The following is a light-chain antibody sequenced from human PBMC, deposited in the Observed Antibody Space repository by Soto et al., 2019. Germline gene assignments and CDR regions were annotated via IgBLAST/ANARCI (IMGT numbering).Light chain of an antibody. Sequence: EVVWRQSPGTLSLSPGERATLSCRASQSLTSSYLAWYQQKPGQAPRLLIYAASTRATGIPDRFSGSGSGTDFTLTISRLEPEDFEVSYCQQYAVSPITFGQRTRLEIK. CDR3: QQYAVSPIT. V-gene: IGKV3-20*01. J-gene: IGKJ5*01. CDR2: AAS. CDR1: QSLTSSY.